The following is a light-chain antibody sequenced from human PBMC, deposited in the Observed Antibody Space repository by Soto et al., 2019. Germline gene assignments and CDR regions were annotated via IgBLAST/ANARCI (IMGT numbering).Light chain of an antibody. CDR1: QSVSNTY. J-gene: IGKJ1*01. Sequence: EIVLTQSPGTLSLSPGERATLSCRASQSVSNTYLAWYQQKPGQAPRLLIYDASSRATGIPDRFSGSGSATDFTLTISRLEPEDFAVYYCQQYGSLSWTFGQGTRVEIK. V-gene: IGKV3-20*01. CDR3: QQYGSLSWT. CDR2: DAS.